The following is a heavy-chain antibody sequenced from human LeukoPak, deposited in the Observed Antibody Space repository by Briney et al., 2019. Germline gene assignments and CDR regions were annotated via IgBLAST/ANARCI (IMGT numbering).Heavy chain of an antibody. V-gene: IGHV1-2*02. CDR1: GYTFTGYY. J-gene: IGHJ4*02. CDR2: INPNSGGT. Sequence: GASVKVSCKASGYTFTGYYMHWVRQAPGQGLEWMGWINPNSGGTNYAQKFQGRVTMTRDTSISTAYMELSRLRSDDTAVYYCARGDPWELPGACFDYWGQGTLVTVSS. D-gene: IGHD1-26*01. CDR3: ARGDPWELPGACFDY.